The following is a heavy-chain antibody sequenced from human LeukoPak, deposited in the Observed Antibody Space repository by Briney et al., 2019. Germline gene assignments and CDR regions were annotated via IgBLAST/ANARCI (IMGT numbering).Heavy chain of an antibody. D-gene: IGHD6-13*01. V-gene: IGHV5-51*01. CDR3: ARLGRLAAAGTHFDY. CDR2: IYPGDSGT. J-gene: IGHJ4*02. CDR1: GYSFTSYW. Sequence: GESLKISCKGSGYSFTSYWIGWVRQMPGKGLEWMGIIYPGDSGTRYSPSFQGQVTISADKSISTAYLQWSSLKASDTAMYYCARLGRLAAAGTHFDYWGQGTLVTVSS.